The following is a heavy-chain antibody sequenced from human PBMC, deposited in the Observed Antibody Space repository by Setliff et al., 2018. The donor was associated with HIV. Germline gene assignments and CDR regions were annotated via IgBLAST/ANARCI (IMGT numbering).Heavy chain of an antibody. CDR2: ISGSGDIT. CDR3: AKTQTVITVYGPFDS. V-gene: IGHV3-23*01. Sequence: GGSLRLSCAASGFSFRSYAVSWVRQAPGKGLERVSVISGSGDITYYRESVKGRFTVSRDNSNNTVYLQMNSLRAEDTAMYYCAKTQTVITVYGPFDSWGQGTPVTVSS. J-gene: IGHJ4*02. CDR1: GFSFRSYA. D-gene: IGHD4-4*01.